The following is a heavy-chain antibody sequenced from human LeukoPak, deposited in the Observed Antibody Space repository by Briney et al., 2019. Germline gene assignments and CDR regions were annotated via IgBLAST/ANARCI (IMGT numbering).Heavy chain of an antibody. D-gene: IGHD5-12*01. Sequence: ASVKVSCKASGYTFTSYYMHWVRQAPGQGLEWMGIINPSGGSTSYAQKFQGRVTMTRDTSTSTDYMELSSLRSEEAAVYYCAREYSGYGSDYWGQGTLVTVSS. V-gene: IGHV1-46*03. J-gene: IGHJ4*02. CDR2: INPSGGST. CDR3: AREYSGYGSDY. CDR1: GYTFTSYY.